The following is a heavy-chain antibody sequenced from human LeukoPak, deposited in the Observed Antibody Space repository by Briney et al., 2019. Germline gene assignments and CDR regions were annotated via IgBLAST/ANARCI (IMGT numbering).Heavy chain of an antibody. CDR2: ISAYNGNT. J-gene: IGHJ4*02. CDR1: GYTFSNYG. V-gene: IGHV1-18*01. Sequence: GASVKVSCKASGYTFSNYGISWVRQAPGQGLEWMGWISAYNGNTNYAQKFQGRVTMTTDTSTSTAYMELRSLRSDDTAVNYCAREDIVATIFDYWGQGTLVTVSS. CDR3: AREDIVATIFDY. D-gene: IGHD5-12*01.